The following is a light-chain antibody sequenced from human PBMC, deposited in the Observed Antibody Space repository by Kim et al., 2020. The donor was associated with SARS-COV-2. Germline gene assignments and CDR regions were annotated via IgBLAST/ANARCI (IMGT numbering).Light chain of an antibody. CDR3: QQYKTYPWT. CDR1: QSPGKW. Sequence: ASVGDRLTITCRASQSPGKWLAWYQQRPGKAPKLLIYQAFTLESGVPSRFSGGGSGTELTLTISSLEPDDSATYYCQQYKTYPWTFGRGTKVDIK. J-gene: IGKJ1*01. CDR2: QAF. V-gene: IGKV1-5*03.